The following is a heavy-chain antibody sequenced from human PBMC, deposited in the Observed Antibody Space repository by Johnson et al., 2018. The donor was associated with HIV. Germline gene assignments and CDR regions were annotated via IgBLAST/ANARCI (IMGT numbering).Heavy chain of an antibody. D-gene: IGHD5-18*01. V-gene: IGHV3-30*03. J-gene: IGHJ3*02. CDR2: ISHDGGNK. CDR3: ARGPYTWIRGLSLEHHDAFDI. CDR1: GFTFGSYG. Sequence: VQLVESGGGVVQPGRSLRLSCAASGFTFGSYGIHWVRQAPGKGLEWVAVISHDGGNKYYADSVKGRFTISRDNSKNTLYLQMNSLRAEDTAVYYCARGPYTWIRGLSLEHHDAFDIWGQGTMVTVSS.